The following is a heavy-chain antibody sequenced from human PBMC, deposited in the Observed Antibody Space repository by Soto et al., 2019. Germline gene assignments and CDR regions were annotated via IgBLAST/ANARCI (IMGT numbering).Heavy chain of an antibody. J-gene: IGHJ3*02. CDR1: GLTFSSHW. CDR3: ARGVRGAYGLDI. D-gene: IGHD2-21*01. CDR2: IDSDGSRT. Sequence: EVQLVESGGGLVQPGGSLRLSCAASGLTFSSHWMHWVRQAPGKGLVWVSRIDSDGSRTNYADSVKGRFTISRDNAKNTVYLQMISLRVEEKAVYYCARGVRGAYGLDIWGQGTMVTVSS. V-gene: IGHV3-74*01.